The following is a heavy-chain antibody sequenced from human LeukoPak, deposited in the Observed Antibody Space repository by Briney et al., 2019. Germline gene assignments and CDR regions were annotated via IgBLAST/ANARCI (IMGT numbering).Heavy chain of an antibody. Sequence: GASVKVSCKASGYTFTSYDINWVRQATGQGLEWMGWMNPNSGNTGYAQKFQGRVTMTRNTSISTAYMELSSLRSEDTAVYYCAGGWAKVDYDSSGYYDAFDIWGQGTMVTVSS. D-gene: IGHD3-22*01. CDR1: GYTFTSYD. J-gene: IGHJ3*02. CDR3: AGGWAKVDYDSSGYYDAFDI. CDR2: MNPNSGNT. V-gene: IGHV1-8*01.